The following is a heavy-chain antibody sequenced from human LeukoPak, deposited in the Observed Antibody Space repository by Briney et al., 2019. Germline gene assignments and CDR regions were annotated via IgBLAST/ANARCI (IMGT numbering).Heavy chain of an antibody. D-gene: IGHD1-14*01. V-gene: IGHV1-2*02. CDR2: INPNSGGT. Sequence: ASVKVSCKASGYTFTGYYMHWVRQAPGQGLEWMGWINPNSGGTNYAQEFQGRVTMTRDTSISTAYMELSRLRSDDTAVYYCATWRITGHLDXXXXGMDVWGQGXTVTVS. J-gene: IGHJ6*02. CDR1: GYTFTGYY. CDR3: ATWRITGHLDXXXXGMDV.